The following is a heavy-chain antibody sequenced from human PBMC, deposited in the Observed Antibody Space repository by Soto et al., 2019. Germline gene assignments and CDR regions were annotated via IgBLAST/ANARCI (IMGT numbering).Heavy chain of an antibody. V-gene: IGHV2-5*02. Sequence: QITLKESGPTLVKPTQTLTLTCTFYGVSLSTSGVGVGWIRQPPGKALEWLALIYWDDDKRYSPSLKSRLTITKDTSKNQVVLTMTNMDPVDTATYYCAHRRNYGDARYYYYYSYMDVWGKGTTVTVSS. J-gene: IGHJ6*03. CDR2: IYWDDDK. D-gene: IGHD4-17*01. CDR3: AHRRNYGDARYYYYYSYMDV. CDR1: GVSLSTSGVG.